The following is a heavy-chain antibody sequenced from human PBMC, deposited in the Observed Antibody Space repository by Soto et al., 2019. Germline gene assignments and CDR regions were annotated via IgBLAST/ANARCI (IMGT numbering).Heavy chain of an antibody. D-gene: IGHD4-17*01. CDR1: GYSFTSYG. CDR3: ARASTTVTTTKYFLL. CDR2: IGADNSNT. V-gene: IGHV1-18*04. Sequence: GASVKVCCKASGYSFTSYGISWVRQAPGQGLEWLGWIGADNSNTNYAQKLRDRVTMTTDTSTSTAYLDLRNLRSDDTAVYYCARASTTVTTTKYFLLWGQGTLVTVS. J-gene: IGHJ1*01.